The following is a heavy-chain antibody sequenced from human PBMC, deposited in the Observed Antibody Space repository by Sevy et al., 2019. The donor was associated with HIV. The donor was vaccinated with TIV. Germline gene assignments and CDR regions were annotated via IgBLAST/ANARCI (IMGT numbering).Heavy chain of an antibody. CDR2: IYSDGRK. CDR1: GLTVSSNY. CDR3: AREDIVFGEGNYYGIDV. V-gene: IGHV3-53*01. D-gene: IGHD2-15*01. J-gene: IGHJ6*02. Sequence: GGSLRLSCAAPGLTVSSNYMSWVRQAPGKGLEWVSVIYSDGRKYYVDSVKGRFTVSRDSSKNTLYLQMNSLRAEDTAGSYCAREDIVFGEGNYYGIDVWGQGTTVTVSS.